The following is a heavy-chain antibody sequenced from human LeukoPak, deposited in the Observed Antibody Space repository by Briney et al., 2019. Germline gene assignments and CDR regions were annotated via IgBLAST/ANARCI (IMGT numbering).Heavy chain of an antibody. CDR1: GGTFSSYT. CDR3: ARGSMVRDIVVVPAAL. J-gene: IGHJ4*02. CDR2: ISAYNGNT. V-gene: IGHV1-18*01. Sequence: GASVKVSCKASGGTFSSYTISWVRQAPGQGLEWMGWISAYNGNTNYAQKLQGRVTMTTDTSTSTAYMELRSLRSDDTAVYYCARGSMVRDIVVVPAALWGQGTLVTVSS. D-gene: IGHD2-2*01.